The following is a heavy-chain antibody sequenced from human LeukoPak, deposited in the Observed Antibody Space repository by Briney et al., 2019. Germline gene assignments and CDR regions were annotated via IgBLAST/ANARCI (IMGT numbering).Heavy chain of an antibody. CDR1: GGSFSGYY. CDR2: INHSGST. D-gene: IGHD2-2*01. V-gene: IGHV4-34*01. Sequence: PSETLSLTCAVYGGSFSGYYWSWIRQPPGRGLEWIGEINHSGSTNYNPSLKSRVTISVDTSKSQFSLKLSSVTAADTAVYYCARGKSRLSSSTSCHFDYWGQGTLVTVSS. CDR3: ARGKSRLSSSTSCHFDY. J-gene: IGHJ4*02.